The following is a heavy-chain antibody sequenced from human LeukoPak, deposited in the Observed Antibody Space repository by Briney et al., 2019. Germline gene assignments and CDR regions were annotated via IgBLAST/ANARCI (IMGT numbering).Heavy chain of an antibody. CDR1: GFTFSGYW. D-gene: IGHD1-26*01. V-gene: IGHV3-7*05. CDR3: ARIVVGAVDF. Sequence: PGGSLRLSCAASGFTFSGYWMRWVRQAPGKGLEWVAHIRKDGSEKYYVDSVKGRFTISKDNAKNSLYLQMNSLIVEDTAVYFCARIVVGAVDFWGRGTPVSVSS. J-gene: IGHJ4*02. CDR2: IRKDGSEK.